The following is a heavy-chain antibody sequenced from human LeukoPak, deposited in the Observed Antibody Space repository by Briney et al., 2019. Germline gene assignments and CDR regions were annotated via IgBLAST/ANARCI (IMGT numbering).Heavy chain of an antibody. V-gene: IGHV3-23*01. CDR3: AKLSSGWYRAFFDY. D-gene: IGHD6-19*01. J-gene: IGHJ4*02. CDR1: GFTFTSYS. Sequence: GGSLRLSCAASGFTFTSYSMNWVRQAPGKGLEWVSTISGGGGSTYYADSVKGRFTISRDNSKNTLYLQMNSLRAEDTAVYYCAKLSSGWYRAFFDYWGQGTLVTVSS. CDR2: ISGGGGST.